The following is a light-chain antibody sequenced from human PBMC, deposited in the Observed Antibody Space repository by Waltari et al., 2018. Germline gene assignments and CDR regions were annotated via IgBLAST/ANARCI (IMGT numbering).Light chain of an antibody. CDR3: QQRSSWVT. CDR2: DAS. Sequence: EIVLTQSPATLSLSPGERATLSCRASQSVTRYLAWYQQTPGQAPRLLIYDASNRATGIPARFSGSGSGTDFTLTISSLEPEDFAVYYCQQRSSWVTFGGGTKVEIK. CDR1: QSVTRY. J-gene: IGKJ4*01. V-gene: IGKV3-11*01.